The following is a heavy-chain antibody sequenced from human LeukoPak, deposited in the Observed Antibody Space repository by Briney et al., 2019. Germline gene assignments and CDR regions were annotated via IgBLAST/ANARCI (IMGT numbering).Heavy chain of an antibody. CDR2: IYYSGST. J-gene: IGHJ6*02. CDR3: ARVRSWLDYYYGMDV. D-gene: IGHD2-15*01. Sequence: SETLSLTCTVSGGSISSCYWSWIRQPPGKGLEWIGYIYYSGSTNYNPSLKSRVTISVDTSKNQFSLKLSSVTAADTAVYYCARVRSWLDYYYGMDVWGQGTTVTVSS. CDR1: GGSISSCY. V-gene: IGHV4-59*08.